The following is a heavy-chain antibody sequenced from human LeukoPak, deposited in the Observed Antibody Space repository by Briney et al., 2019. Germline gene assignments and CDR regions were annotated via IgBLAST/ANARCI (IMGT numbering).Heavy chain of an antibody. CDR2: IYYSGST. J-gene: IGHJ5*02. CDR3: ARWVVVVAATQKWFDP. Sequence: SQTLSLTCTVSGGPISSGGYYWSWIRQHPGKGLEWIGYIYYSGSTYYNPSLKSRVTISVDTSKNQFSLKLSSVTAADTAVYYCARWVVVVAATQKWFDPWGQGTLVTVSS. V-gene: IGHV4-31*03. CDR1: GGPISSGGYY. D-gene: IGHD2-15*01.